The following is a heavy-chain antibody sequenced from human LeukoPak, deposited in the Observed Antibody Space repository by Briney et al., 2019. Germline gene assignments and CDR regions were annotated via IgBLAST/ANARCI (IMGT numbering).Heavy chain of an antibody. D-gene: IGHD6-13*01. Sequence: SETLSLTCTVSGGSISSGSYYWGWVRQPPGKGLERIGSISYSGTTYYNLSLKSRVTLSVDTSKNQFSLKLSSVTAADTALYYCARHLRGGSIWFDYWGQGTLVTVSS. V-gene: IGHV4-39*01. CDR2: ISYSGTT. J-gene: IGHJ4*02. CDR3: ARHLRGGSIWFDY. CDR1: GGSISSGSYY.